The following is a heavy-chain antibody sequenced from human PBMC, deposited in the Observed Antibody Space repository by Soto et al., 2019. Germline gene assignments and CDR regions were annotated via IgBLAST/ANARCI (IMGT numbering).Heavy chain of an antibody. CDR2: IYSSGMT. Sequence: PSETLSLTCTVSGDSISSGSYNWGWVRQPPGKGLEWIGSIYSSGMTHYNPSFNSRVTLSVDTSKSQFSLRLYSVTAADTAVYYCARVSTGTTPFVGSTDSGHRNPGPWGQGTLVTVSS. D-gene: IGHD1-7*01. V-gene: IGHV4-39*01. CDR1: GDSISSGSYN. CDR3: ARVSTGTTPFVGSTDSGHRNPGP. J-gene: IGHJ5*02.